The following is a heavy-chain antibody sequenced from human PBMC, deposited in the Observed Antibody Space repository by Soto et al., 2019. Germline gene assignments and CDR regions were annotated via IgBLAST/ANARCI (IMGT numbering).Heavy chain of an antibody. CDR2: IYPGDSNT. V-gene: IGHV5-51*01. D-gene: IGHD5-18*01. CDR1: GYSFNTYW. J-gene: IGHJ6*02. CDR3: ARFKVDTQSPYYYYRMDV. Sequence: PGGSLKISCKGSGYSFNTYWIGWVRQMPGKGLEWMGIIYPGDSNTRYSPSFQGQVTISADRSISTAYVQWSSLKASDTAMYYCARFKVDTQSPYYYYRMDVWGQGTTVTVSS.